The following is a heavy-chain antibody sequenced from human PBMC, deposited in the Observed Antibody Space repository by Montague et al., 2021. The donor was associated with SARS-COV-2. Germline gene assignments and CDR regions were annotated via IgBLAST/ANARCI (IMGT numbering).Heavy chain of an antibody. D-gene: IGHD2-21*01. CDR1: GGSINNYY. Sequence: SETLSLTCSVSGGSINNYYWGWVRQSPGKGLEWIGYIYYSGSVTTSYNPSLKSRVSISVDTSESQFSLKLTSVTAADTAVYYCARRGGGEVFARFMYWYFDVWGRGSLVTVSS. CDR2: IYYSGSVTT. J-gene: IGHJ2*01. V-gene: IGHV4-59*13. CDR3: ARRGGGEVFARFMYWYFDV.